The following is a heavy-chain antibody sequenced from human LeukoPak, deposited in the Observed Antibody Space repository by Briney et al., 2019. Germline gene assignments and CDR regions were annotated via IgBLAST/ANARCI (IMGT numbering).Heavy chain of an antibody. CDR2: ISCGSNYI. D-gene: IGHD5-18*01. CDR1: GFTFSSYG. Sequence: PGGSLRLFCAASGFTFSSYGVNWVRQAPGKGLEWVSFISCGSNYIYYADSVKARFTISRDNAMNSLYLQMNSLRAEDTAVYYCARAGDNTTMVTQWGQGTLVTVSS. CDR3: ARAGDNTTMVTQ. J-gene: IGHJ4*02. V-gene: IGHV3-21*01.